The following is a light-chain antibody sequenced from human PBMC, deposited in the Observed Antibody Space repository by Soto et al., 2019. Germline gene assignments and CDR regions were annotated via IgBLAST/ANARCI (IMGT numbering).Light chain of an antibody. CDR1: QTISRY. CDR3: QQHQSYPAWT. CDR2: KVS. J-gene: IGKJ1*01. V-gene: IGKV1-5*03. Sequence: DIQMTQSPSTLSASVGDRVTITCRASQTISRYLAWYQQKPGKAPKLLISKVSSLEIGVPSRFSGSGSGTEFTLTISSLQPDDFATYRCQQHQSYPAWTFGQGTKVVIK.